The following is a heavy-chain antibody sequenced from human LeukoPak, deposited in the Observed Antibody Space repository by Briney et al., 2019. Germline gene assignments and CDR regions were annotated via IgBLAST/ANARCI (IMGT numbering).Heavy chain of an antibody. CDR2: ISGSSSYI. CDR3: ASFYDYVWGSLEGAFDI. D-gene: IGHD3-16*01. J-gene: IGHJ3*02. Sequence: GGSLRLSCAASGFTFSSYSMNWVRQAPGKGLEWVSSISGSSSYIYYADSVKGRFTISRDNAKNSLYLQMNSLRAEDTAVYYCASFYDYVWGSLEGAFDIWGQGTMVTVSS. CDR1: GFTFSSYS. V-gene: IGHV3-21*01.